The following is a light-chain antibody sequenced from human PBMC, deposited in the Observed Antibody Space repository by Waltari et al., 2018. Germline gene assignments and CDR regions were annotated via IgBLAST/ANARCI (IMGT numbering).Light chain of an antibody. CDR2: LNSVGSH. V-gene: IGLV4-69*01. Sequence: QPVLTQSPSASASLGASVTPTCPLSSWHSRYAIAWHQQQQGKAPRYLMRLNSVGSHSKGDGIPDRFSGSSSGAERYLTISNLQSEDEADYYCQTWTTGIRVFGGGTRLTVL. CDR3: QTWTTGIRV. CDR1: SWHSRYA. J-gene: IGLJ2*01.